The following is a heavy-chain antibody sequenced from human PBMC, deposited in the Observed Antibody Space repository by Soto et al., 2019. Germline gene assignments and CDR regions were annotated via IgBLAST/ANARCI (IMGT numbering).Heavy chain of an antibody. CDR3: ARMVATLIDY. J-gene: IGHJ4*02. V-gene: IGHV4-59*01. CDR1: GGSISSYY. D-gene: IGHD5-12*01. Sequence: PSETLSLTCTVSGGSISSYYWGWIRQPPGKGLEWIGYIYYSGSTNYNPSLKSRVTISVDTSKNQFSLKLSSVTAADTAVYYCARMVATLIDYWGQGTLVTVPS. CDR2: IYYSGST.